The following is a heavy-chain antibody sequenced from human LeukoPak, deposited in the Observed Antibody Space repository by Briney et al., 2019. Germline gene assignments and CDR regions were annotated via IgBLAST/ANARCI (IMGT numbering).Heavy chain of an antibody. CDR1: GGSISSSSYY. CDR2: IYYSGST. D-gene: IGHD2-15*01. V-gene: IGHV4-39*01. Sequence: SETLSLTCTVSGGSISSSSYYWGWIRQPPGKGLEWIGSIYYSGSTYYNPSLKSRVTISVDTSKNQFSLQLNSVTPEDTAVYYCARGPQVVGYYYIDEWGKGTTVTVSS. CDR3: ARGPQVVGYYYIDE. J-gene: IGHJ6*03.